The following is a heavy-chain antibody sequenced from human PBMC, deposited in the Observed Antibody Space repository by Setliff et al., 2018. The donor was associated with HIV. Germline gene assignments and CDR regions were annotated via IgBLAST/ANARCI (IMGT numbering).Heavy chain of an antibody. CDR3: AKTSPKDGYSSDF. CDR2: INPNSGGT. V-gene: IGHV1-2*02. Sequence: ASVKVSCKASGYTFTGYYMHWVRQAPGQGLEWMGWINPNSGGTNYAQKFQGRVTMTRDTSISTAYMVLSRLRSDDTAVYYFAKTSPKDGYSSDFWGQGTPVTVSS. D-gene: IGHD4-4*01. CDR1: GYTFTGYY. J-gene: IGHJ4*02.